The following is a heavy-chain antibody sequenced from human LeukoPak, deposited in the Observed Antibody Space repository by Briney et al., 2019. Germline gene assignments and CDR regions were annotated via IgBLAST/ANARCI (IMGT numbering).Heavy chain of an antibody. D-gene: IGHD4-17*01. J-gene: IGHJ4*02. CDR2: INNDGSDT. CDR1: GFSFSSYE. V-gene: IGHV3-74*01. Sequence: PGGSLRLFCGVSGFSFSSYEMNWVRQAPGKGLEWVSRINNDGSDTTYADSVKGRFTISRDNAKNTLSLQMTSLRAEDTAVYYCARVGHDYDVDYWGQGTLVTVSS. CDR3: ARVGHDYDVDY.